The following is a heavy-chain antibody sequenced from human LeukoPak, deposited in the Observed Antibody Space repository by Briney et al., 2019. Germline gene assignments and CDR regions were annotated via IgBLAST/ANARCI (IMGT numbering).Heavy chain of an antibody. J-gene: IGHJ6*03. CDR1: GGSISSYY. CDR3: ARARYYYYYYMDV. CDR2: IHYSGST. Sequence: ASETLSLTCTVSGGSISSYYWSWIRQPPGKGLEWIGYIHYSGSTNYNPSLKSRVTISVDTSKNQFPLKLSSVTAADTAVYYCARARYYYYYYMDVWGKGTTVTISS. V-gene: IGHV4-59*01.